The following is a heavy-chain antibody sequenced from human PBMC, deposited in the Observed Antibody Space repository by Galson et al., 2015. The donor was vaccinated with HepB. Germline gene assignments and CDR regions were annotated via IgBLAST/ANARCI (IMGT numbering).Heavy chain of an antibody. D-gene: IGHD3-16*02. CDR3: AKVAGFYDYVWGSYRYGVGYFDY. J-gene: IGHJ4*02. Sequence: RFTISRDNSKNTLYLQMNSLRAEDTAVYYCAKVAGFYDYVWGSYRYGVGYFDYWGQGTLVTVSS. V-gene: IGHV3-23*01.